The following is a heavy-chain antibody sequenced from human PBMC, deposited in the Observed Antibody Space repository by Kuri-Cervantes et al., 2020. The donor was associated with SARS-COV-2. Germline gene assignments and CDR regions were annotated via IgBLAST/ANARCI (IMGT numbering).Heavy chain of an antibody. CDR3: VTDLTANNWDPDAFDA. CDR1: GGTFSSYD. CDR2: MNPNSGNT. V-gene: IGHV1-8*02. J-gene: IGHJ3*01. D-gene: IGHD1-1*01. Sequence: ASVKVSCKASGGTFSSYDINWVRQATGQGLEWMGWMNPNSGNTGYAQKFQGRVTMTEDTSTDTAYMELSSLGSEDTAVYYCVTDLTANNWDPDAFDAWGQGTMVTVSS.